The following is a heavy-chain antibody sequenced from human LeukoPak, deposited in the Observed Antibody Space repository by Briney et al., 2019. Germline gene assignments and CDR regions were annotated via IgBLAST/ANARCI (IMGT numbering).Heavy chain of an antibody. D-gene: IGHD4/OR15-4a*01. CDR3: ARYRSDDFGAFDI. Sequence: GGSLRLSCAASGFTFSNYEMNWVRQAPGKGLEWVSYISSSGSTLYYADSVKGRFTISRDNAKNSLYLQMNSLRAEDTAVYYSARYRSDDFGAFDIWGQGTMVTVSS. CDR1: GFTFSNYE. J-gene: IGHJ3*02. CDR2: ISSSGSTL. V-gene: IGHV3-48*03.